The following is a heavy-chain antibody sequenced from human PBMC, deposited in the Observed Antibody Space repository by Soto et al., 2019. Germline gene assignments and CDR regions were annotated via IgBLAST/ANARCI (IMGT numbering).Heavy chain of an antibody. Sequence: SETLSLTCAVSGDSIIGIYHWAWIRQSPGRGLEWIASIYHTGTTYYTPSLESRVTISVDTSKNQFSLRLSSVTAADSAVYYCARGIVVPAPKHYYYYGMDVWGQGTTVTVSS. V-gene: IGHV4-38-2*01. D-gene: IGHD2-2*01. CDR1: GDSIIGIYH. J-gene: IGHJ6*02. CDR2: IYHTGTT. CDR3: ARGIVVPAPKHYYYYGMDV.